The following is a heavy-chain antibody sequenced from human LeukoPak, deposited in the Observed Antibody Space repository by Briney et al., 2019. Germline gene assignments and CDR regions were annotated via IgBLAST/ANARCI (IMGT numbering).Heavy chain of an antibody. V-gene: IGHV3-74*01. D-gene: IGHD3-10*01. J-gene: IGHJ5*02. CDR2: INSDGSST. Sequence: PGKSLRLSCAASGFTFNNYGMHWVRQAPGKGLVWVSRINSDGSSTNYADSVKGRFTISRDNAKNTLYLQMNSLRVEDTAEYYCARGRGPYGWFDPWGQGTLVTVSS. CDR1: GFTFNNYG. CDR3: ARGRGPYGWFDP.